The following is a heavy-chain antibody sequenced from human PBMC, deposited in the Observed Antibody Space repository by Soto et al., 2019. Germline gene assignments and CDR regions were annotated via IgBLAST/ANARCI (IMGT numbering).Heavy chain of an antibody. J-gene: IGHJ5*02. D-gene: IGHD2-15*01. V-gene: IGHV4-34*01. CDR1: GGSFSGYY. CDR2: INHSGST. Sequence: PSETLSLTCAVYGGSFSGYYWSWIRQPPGKGLEWIGEINHSGSTNYNPSLKSRVTISVDTSKNQFSLKLSSVTAADTAVYYCARARWRDWFDPWGQGTLVT. CDR3: ARARWRDWFDP.